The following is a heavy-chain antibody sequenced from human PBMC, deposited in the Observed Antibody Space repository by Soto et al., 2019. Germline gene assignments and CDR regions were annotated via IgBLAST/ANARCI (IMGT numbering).Heavy chain of an antibody. CDR3: ARSPWGYYYDSSGYCADAFDI. CDR2: IIPIFGTA. D-gene: IGHD3-22*01. CDR1: GGTFSSYA. V-gene: IGHV1-69*01. Sequence: QVQLVQSGAEVKKPGSSVKVSCKASGGTFSSYAISWVRQAPGQGLEWMGGIIPIFGTANYAQKFQGRVTITADESTSTAYMELSRLRSEDTAVYYCARSPWGYYYDSSGYCADAFDIWGQGTMVTVSS. J-gene: IGHJ3*02.